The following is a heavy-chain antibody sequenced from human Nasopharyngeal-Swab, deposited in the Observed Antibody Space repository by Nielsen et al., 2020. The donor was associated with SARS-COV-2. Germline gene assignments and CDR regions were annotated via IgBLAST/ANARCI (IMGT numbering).Heavy chain of an antibody. D-gene: IGHD5-12*01. CDR1: GFTFSSYA. J-gene: IGHJ4*02. Sequence: GGSLRLSCAASGFTFSSYAMHWVRQAPGKGLEWVAVISYDGSNKYYADSVKGRFTISRDNSKNTLYLQMNSLRAEDTAVYYCARDSAGGYDSRGAVDYWGQGTLVTVSS. CDR3: ARDSAGGYDSRGAVDY. CDR2: ISYDGSNK. V-gene: IGHV3-30-3*01.